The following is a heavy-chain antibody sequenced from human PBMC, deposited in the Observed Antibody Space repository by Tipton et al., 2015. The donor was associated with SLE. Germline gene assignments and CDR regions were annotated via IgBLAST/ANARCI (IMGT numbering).Heavy chain of an antibody. D-gene: IGHD4-17*01. CDR2: IYYSGST. CDR1: GGSISSGVYY. CDR3: ARGAPTVTTYFDY. V-gene: IGHV4-39*07. J-gene: IGHJ4*02. Sequence: TLSLTCTVSGGSISSGVYYWGWIRQPPGKGLEWIGSIYYSGSTYYNPSLKSRVTISVDTSKNQFSLKLSSVTAADTAVYYCARGAPTVTTYFDYWGQGTLVTVSS.